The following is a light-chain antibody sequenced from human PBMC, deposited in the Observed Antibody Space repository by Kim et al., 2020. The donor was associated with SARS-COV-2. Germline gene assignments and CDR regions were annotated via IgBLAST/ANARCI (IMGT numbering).Light chain of an antibody. V-gene: IGKV1-27*01. CDR3: KENNSAPRT. CDR1: QGIGNY. Sequence: DIQMTQSPSSLSASVGDRVTITCRASQGIGNYLAWYQQKPGKVPKLLIYAASTLQSGVPSRFSGSGSGTDFTLTISSLQPEDVATYYCKENNSAPRTFGQGTKVDIK. J-gene: IGKJ1*01. CDR2: AAS.